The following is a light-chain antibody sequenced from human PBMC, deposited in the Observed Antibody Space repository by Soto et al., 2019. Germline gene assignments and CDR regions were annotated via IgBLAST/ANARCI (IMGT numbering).Light chain of an antibody. Sequence: EIVLTQSPGTLSLSPGERATLSCRASQSVSSNYLAWYQLKPGQAPRLLIYGASSRATGIPDRFSGSGSGTDFTRTISSLDPEDFAVYFCQQYGHSPRTFGQRTKVEIK. CDR2: GAS. CDR3: QQYGHSPRT. J-gene: IGKJ1*01. CDR1: QSVSSNY. V-gene: IGKV3-20*01.